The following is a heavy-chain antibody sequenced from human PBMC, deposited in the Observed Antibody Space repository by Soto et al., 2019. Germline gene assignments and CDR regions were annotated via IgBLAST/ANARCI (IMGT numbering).Heavy chain of an antibody. J-gene: IGHJ6*04. CDR2: LYSGGST. V-gene: IGHV3-66*01. CDR3: ARDVGF. D-gene: IGHD1-26*01. Sequence: EVQLVESGGGLVQRGGSLRLSCAASGITVYNNYMSWVRQAPGKGLEWVSVLYSGGSTSYADSVKGRLTISRDGSKHTVYRQMNRLRAEDTAVYYCARDVGFWGRGTTVTVSS. CDR1: GITVYNNY.